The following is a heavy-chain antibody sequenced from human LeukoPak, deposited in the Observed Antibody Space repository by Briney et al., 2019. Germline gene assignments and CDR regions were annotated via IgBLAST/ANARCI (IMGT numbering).Heavy chain of an antibody. J-gene: IGHJ4*02. CDR3: ARGTLGAWGW. V-gene: IGHV3-21*01. Sequence: GGSLRLSCAASGFTFSSYDMNWVRQAPGKGLEWVSSISSSSNYIHYADSVKGRFTISRDNAKNSLYLQMNSLRAEDTAVYFCARGTLGAWGWWGQGTLVTVSS. D-gene: IGHD6-19*01. CDR1: GFTFSSYD. CDR2: ISSSSNYI.